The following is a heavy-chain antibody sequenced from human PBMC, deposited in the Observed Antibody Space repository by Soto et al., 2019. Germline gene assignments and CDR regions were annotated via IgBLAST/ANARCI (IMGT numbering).Heavy chain of an antibody. Sequence: QVQLVQSGAEVKKPGASVKVACKASGYTFTSYYLHWVRQAPGQGLEWMGIINPSGGSTSYSQKFLVRVTMTRDTSTSTVYMELSSLRSEDTAVYYCASDQEGGTFRFGLWGQGTLVTVSS. CDR3: ASDQEGGTFRFGL. CDR2: INPSGGST. J-gene: IGHJ4*02. D-gene: IGHD2-15*01. CDR1: GYTFTSYY. V-gene: IGHV1-46*01.